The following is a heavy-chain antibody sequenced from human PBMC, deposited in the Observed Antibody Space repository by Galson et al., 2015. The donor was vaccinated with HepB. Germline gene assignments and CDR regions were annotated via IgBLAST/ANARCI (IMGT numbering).Heavy chain of an antibody. CDR1: GFNFSNYG. J-gene: IGHJ6*02. CDR2: ILYDGSNK. Sequence: SLRLSCAASGFNFSNYGMHWVRQAPGKGLEWVAVILYDGSNKYYVDSLKGRFTISRDNAQNSAYLQINSLRVEDTAVYFCARVFFPWADSPYYFPGMDVWGQGTTVTVSS. CDR3: ARVFFPWADSPYYFPGMDV. V-gene: IGHV3-30*03. D-gene: IGHD2-15*01.